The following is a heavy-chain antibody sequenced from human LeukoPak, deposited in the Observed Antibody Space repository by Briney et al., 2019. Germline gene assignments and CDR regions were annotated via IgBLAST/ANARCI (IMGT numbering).Heavy chain of an antibody. J-gene: IGHJ4*02. CDR3: AKSYYYDSSGYYSLSCFDY. CDR2: VSGGGGST. Sequence: QPGGSLRLSCAASGFTFSTYSMDWVRQAPGKGLEWVSGVSGGGGSTYYADSVKGRFTISRDNSKNAVYLQMDSLRAEDTAIYYCAKSYYYDSSGYYSLSCFDYWGQGSLVTVSS. CDR1: GFTFSTYS. V-gene: IGHV3-23*01. D-gene: IGHD3-22*01.